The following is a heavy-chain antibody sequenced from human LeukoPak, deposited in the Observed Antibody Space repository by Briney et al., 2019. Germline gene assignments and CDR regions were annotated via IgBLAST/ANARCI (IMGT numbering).Heavy chain of an antibody. CDR2: IHTSGST. CDR1: GGSISSSSYY. J-gene: IGHJ4*02. Sequence: TSETLSLTCTVSGGSISSSSYYWGWIRQTPGKGLEWIGYIHTSGSTYYNPSLKSRVTISVDTSKNQFSLKLSSVTAADTAVYYCARGYYDTSAYSNPFDFWGQGTLVTVSS. V-gene: IGHV4-61*05. CDR3: ARGYYDTSAYSNPFDF. D-gene: IGHD3-22*01.